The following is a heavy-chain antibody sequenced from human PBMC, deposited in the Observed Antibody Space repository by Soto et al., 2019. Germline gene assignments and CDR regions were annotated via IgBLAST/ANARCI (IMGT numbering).Heavy chain of an antibody. CDR1: GFTLSSDG. CDR3: AREGSQKVYGDYVYGC. J-gene: IGHJ4*02. CDR2: IWYDGSNK. D-gene: IGHD4-17*01. Sequence: GGSLRLSCAASGFTLSSDGMHWVRQAPGKGLEWVAVIWYDGSNKYYADSVKGRFTISRDNSKNTLHLQMNSLRAEDTAVYYCAREGSQKVYGDYVYGCWGQGTLVTVSS. V-gene: IGHV3-33*01.